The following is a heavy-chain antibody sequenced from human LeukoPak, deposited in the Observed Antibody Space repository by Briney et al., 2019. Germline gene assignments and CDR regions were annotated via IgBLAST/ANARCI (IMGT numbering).Heavy chain of an antibody. CDR1: GFTFNSYS. J-gene: IGHJ4*02. V-gene: IGHV3-21*01. Sequence: GGSLRLSCAASGFTFNSYSMNWVRQAPGKGLEWVSSISSSSSYIYYADSVKGRFTISRDNAKNSLYLQMNSLRAEDTAVYYCARDDRIAVAPYYFDYWGQGTLVTVSS. CDR2: ISSSSSYI. D-gene: IGHD6-19*01. CDR3: ARDDRIAVAPYYFDY.